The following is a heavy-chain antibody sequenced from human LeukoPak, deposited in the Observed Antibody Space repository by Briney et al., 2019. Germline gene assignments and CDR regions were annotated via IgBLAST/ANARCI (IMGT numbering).Heavy chain of an antibody. CDR3: AKDSEVNWYY. Sequence: PGASLRLSCAASGFTFRSYAMSWVRQGPGKGLEWVSTISGSGGSTYYTDSVKGRFTISRDNSKNTLYLQMNSLRAEDTAVYFCAKDSEVNWYYWGQGTLVTVSS. CDR2: ISGSGGST. D-gene: IGHD1-1*01. V-gene: IGHV3-23*01. CDR1: GFTFRSYA. J-gene: IGHJ4*02.